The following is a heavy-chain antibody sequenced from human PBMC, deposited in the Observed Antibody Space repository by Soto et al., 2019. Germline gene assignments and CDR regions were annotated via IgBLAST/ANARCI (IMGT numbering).Heavy chain of an antibody. CDR1: GGSISRHY. Sequence: QVQLQESGPGLVKPSETLSLTCTVSGGSISRHYWSWIRQPPGKGLEWIGYISYSGSTNYNPSLGSRVTISVDTSKIQSSLKLSSGTAADTAIYYCARGLPRVDYYALNVWGQGTTVTVSS. V-gene: IGHV4-59*08. CDR2: ISYSGST. J-gene: IGHJ6*02. D-gene: IGHD2-21*01. CDR3: ARGLPRVDYYALNV.